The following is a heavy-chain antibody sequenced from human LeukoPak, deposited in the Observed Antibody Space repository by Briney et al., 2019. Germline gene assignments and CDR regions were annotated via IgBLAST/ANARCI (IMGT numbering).Heavy chain of an antibody. V-gene: IGHV4-59*11. J-gene: IGHJ6*03. CDR2: IYYSGST. CDR3: ARGTLLWTIPTNYYMDV. CDR1: GGSISSHY. Sequence: NPSETPSLTCTVSGGSISSHYWSWIRQPPGKGLEWIGYIYYSGSTNYNPSLKSRVTISVDTSKNQFSLKLSSVTAADTAVYYCARGTLLWTIPTNYYMDVWGKGTTVTVSS. D-gene: IGHD3-10*01.